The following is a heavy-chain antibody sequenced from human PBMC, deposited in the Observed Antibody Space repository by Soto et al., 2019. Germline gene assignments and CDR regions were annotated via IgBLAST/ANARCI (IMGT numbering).Heavy chain of an antibody. J-gene: IGHJ4*02. D-gene: IGHD6-13*01. CDR1: GGSVSPDY. V-gene: IGHV4-59*02. CDR2: IYYSGST. CDR3: ARAHLGAAAGTHFDY. Sequence: SETLSLTCTVSGGSVSPDYWSWIRQPPGKGLEWIGYIYYSGSTKYNPSLKSRVTISVDTSKNQFSLKLTSVTAADTAVYLCARAHLGAAAGTHFDYWGPGTLVTVSS.